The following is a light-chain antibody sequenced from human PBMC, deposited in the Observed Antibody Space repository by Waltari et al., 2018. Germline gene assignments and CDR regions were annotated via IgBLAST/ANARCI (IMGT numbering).Light chain of an antibody. J-gene: IGKJ4*01. V-gene: IGKV1-5*03. Sequence: DIQMTQSPSTLSASVGDRVTITCRASQSISSWLAWYQQKPGKAPKLLIYKASSLESGGPSRFSGSGSGTEFTLTTSSLQPDDFATYYCQQYNSYSPLTFGGGTKVEIK. CDR3: QQYNSYSPLT. CDR1: QSISSW. CDR2: KAS.